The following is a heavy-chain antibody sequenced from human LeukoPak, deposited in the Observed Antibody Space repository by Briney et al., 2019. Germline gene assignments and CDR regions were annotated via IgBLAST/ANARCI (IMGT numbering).Heavy chain of an antibody. J-gene: IGHJ2*01. CDR2: INHSGST. CDR1: GGSISNSNYY. CDR3: ARGRSPRKRYFDL. V-gene: IGHV4-39*07. Sequence: KPSETLSLTCTVSGGSISNSNYYWGWIRQPPGKGLEWIGEINHSGSTNYNPSLKSRVTISVDTSKNQFSLKLSSVTAADTAVYYCARGRSPRKRYFDLWGRGTLVTVSS.